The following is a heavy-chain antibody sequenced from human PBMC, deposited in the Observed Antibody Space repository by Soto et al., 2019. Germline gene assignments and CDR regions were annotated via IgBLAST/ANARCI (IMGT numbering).Heavy chain of an antibody. Sequence: QVQLVQSGAEVKKPGSSVKVSCKASGGTFSSYGISWVRQAPGQGLEWMGGIMPIFGTANYAKKFQGRVTINANEATRTGYMELSSLRSEDRVVYYCARERGRYCVSTSGYEGHYNMGVWGQGTTVTVSS. CDR2: IMPIFGTA. J-gene: IGHJ6*02. CDR1: GGTFSSYG. D-gene: IGHD2-2*01. CDR3: ARERGRYCVSTSGYEGHYNMGV. V-gene: IGHV1-69*12.